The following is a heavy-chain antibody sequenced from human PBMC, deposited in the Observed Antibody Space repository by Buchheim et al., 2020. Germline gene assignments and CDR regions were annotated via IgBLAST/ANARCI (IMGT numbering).Heavy chain of an antibody. D-gene: IGHD3-16*01. CDR2: ISYDGSNK. V-gene: IGHV3-30*18. CDR1: GFTFSSYG. Sequence: QVQLVESGGGVVQPGRSLRLSCAASGFTFSSYGMHWVRQAPGKGLEWVAVISYDGSNKYYADSVKGRFTISRDNSKNTLYLKMNSLRAEDTAVYYCAKDRSGGSFDYWGQGPL. J-gene: IGHJ4*02. CDR3: AKDRSGGSFDY.